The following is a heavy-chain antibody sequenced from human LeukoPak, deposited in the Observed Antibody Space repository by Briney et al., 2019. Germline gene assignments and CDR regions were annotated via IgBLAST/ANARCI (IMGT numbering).Heavy chain of an antibody. CDR1: GGSISSGDYY. Sequence: PSQTLSLTCTVSGGSISSGDYYWTWIRQHPGKGLEWIGYIYYSGSTYYNPSLESRVIISVDTSKNQFSLKLTSVTAADTAVYYCARQTYDGYFDYWGQGTLVTVSS. V-gene: IGHV4-31*03. J-gene: IGHJ4*02. D-gene: IGHD3-3*01. CDR2: IYYSGST. CDR3: ARQTYDGYFDY.